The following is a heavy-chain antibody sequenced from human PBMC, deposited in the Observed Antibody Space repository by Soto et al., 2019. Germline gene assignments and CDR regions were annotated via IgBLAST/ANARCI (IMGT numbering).Heavy chain of an antibody. CDR3: VLSIAARRPPYYFDY. CDR1: GDSFTDYY. J-gene: IGHJ4*02. V-gene: IGHV1-2*02. CDR2: INPNTGGT. Sequence: GASVKVSCKASGDSFTDYYIHWVRQAPGQGLEWMGWINPNTGGTNYAQKFQGRVTMTRDTSTSTVYMELSSLRSEDTAVYYCVLSIAARRPPYYFDYWGQGTLVTVS. D-gene: IGHD6-6*01.